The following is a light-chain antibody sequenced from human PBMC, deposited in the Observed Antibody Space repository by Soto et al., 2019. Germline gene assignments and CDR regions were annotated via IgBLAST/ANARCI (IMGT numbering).Light chain of an antibody. Sequence: DIQMTQSRCALSASVVDRFTITFRASQGINVCFALYEHKPWKAPKLLIYDASTLESGVPSRFSGSGSGTEFTLTISSLQPDDFATYYCQQYNSYRAFGQGTKVDI. CDR3: QQYNSYRA. CDR2: DAS. J-gene: IGKJ1*01. CDR1: QGINVC. V-gene: IGKV1-5*01.